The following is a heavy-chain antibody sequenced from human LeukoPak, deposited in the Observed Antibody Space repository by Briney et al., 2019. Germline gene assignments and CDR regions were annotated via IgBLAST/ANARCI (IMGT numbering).Heavy chain of an antibody. CDR1: GGSISSYY. D-gene: IGHD2-8*01. CDR3: ARAVYDTLFDY. Sequence: SETLSLTCTVSGGSISSYYWSWIRQPPGKGLEWIGYIYYSGSTNYNPSLKSRVTISVDTSKNQFSLKLSSVTAADTAVYYCARAVYDTLFDYWGQGTLVTVSS. CDR2: IYYSGST. J-gene: IGHJ4*02. V-gene: IGHV4-59*08.